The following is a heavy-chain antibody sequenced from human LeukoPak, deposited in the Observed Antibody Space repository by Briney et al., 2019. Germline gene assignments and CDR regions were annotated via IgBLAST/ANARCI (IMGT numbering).Heavy chain of an antibody. Sequence: GGSLRLSCVASGFSFTSSWMTWVRQAPGKGLEWVSYISSSGSTIYYADSVKGRFTISRDNAKNSLYLQMNSLRAEDTAVYYCARDRQYYDSSTTHYYYYYMDVWGKGTTVTVSS. J-gene: IGHJ6*03. CDR3: ARDRQYYDSSTTHYYYYYMDV. V-gene: IGHV3-11*01. D-gene: IGHD3-22*01. CDR2: ISSSGSTI. CDR1: GFSFTSSW.